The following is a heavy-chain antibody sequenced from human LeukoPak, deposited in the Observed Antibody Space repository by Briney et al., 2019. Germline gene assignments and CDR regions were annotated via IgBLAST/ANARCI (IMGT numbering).Heavy chain of an antibody. CDR2: IYTSGST. CDR1: GGSISSGSYY. V-gene: IGHV4-61*02. CDR3: ARAFIAARPGYYYYGMDV. Sequence: SETLSLTCTVSGGSISSGSYYWSWIRQPAGKGLEWIGRIYTSGSTNYNPSLKSRVTISVDTSKNQFSLKLSSVTAADTAVYYCARAFIAARPGYYYYGMDVWGQGTTVTASS. D-gene: IGHD6-6*01. J-gene: IGHJ6*02.